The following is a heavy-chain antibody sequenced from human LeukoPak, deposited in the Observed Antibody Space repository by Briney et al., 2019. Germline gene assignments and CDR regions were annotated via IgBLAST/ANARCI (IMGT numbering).Heavy chain of an antibody. CDR2: IYPGDSDT. V-gene: IGHV5-51*01. CDR1: GYSFTSYW. D-gene: IGHD3-3*01. J-gene: IGHJ3*02. Sequence: GEPLKISCKGSGYSFTSYWIGWVRQMPGKGLEWMGIIYPGDSDTRYSPSFQGQVTISADKSISTAYLQWSSLKASDTAMYYCARSITIFGVVPRGAFDIWGQGTMVTVSS. CDR3: ARSITIFGVVPRGAFDI.